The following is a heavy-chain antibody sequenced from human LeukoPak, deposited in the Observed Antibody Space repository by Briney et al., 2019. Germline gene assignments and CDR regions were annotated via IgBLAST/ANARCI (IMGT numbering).Heavy chain of an antibody. CDR2: IRYDGSNK. Sequence: GGSLRLSCAASGFTFSSYGMHWVRQAPGKGLECVAFIRYDGSNKYYADSVKCRFTISRDNSKNTLYLQMNSLRAEDTAVYYCAKDSRRSSGSYMDVWGKGTTVTISS. D-gene: IGHD6-13*01. CDR1: GFTFSSYG. J-gene: IGHJ6*03. V-gene: IGHV3-30*02. CDR3: AKDSRRSSGSYMDV.